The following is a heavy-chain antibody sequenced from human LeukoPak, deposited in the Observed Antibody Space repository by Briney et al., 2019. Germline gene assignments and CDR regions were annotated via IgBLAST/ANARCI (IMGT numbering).Heavy chain of an antibody. V-gene: IGHV4-59*01. CDR2: IYYSGST. CDR3: ARGGVPSYDFWSAASWFDP. D-gene: IGHD3-3*01. Sequence: SETLSLTCTVSGGSISSYYWSWIRQPPGQGLEWIGYIYYSGSTNYNLSLKSRVTISVDTSKNQFSLKLSSVTAADTAVYYCARGGVPSYDFWSAASWFDPWGQGTLVTVSS. J-gene: IGHJ5*02. CDR1: GGSISSYY.